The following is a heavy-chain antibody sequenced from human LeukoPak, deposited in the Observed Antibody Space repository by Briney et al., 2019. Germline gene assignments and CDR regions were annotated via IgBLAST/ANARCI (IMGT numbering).Heavy chain of an antibody. CDR3: ARVYSGYDLPGSLANYYFDY. J-gene: IGHJ4*02. D-gene: IGHD5-12*01. CDR2: FYSGGST. V-gene: IGHV4-4*07. Sequence: SETLSLTCTVSGGSISSYYWGWIRQPAGKGLEWIGRFYSGGSTDYNPSLKSRVTMSVDTSKNQFSLKLSSVTAADTAVYYCARVYSGYDLPGSLANYYFDYWGQGTLATVSS. CDR1: GGSISSYY.